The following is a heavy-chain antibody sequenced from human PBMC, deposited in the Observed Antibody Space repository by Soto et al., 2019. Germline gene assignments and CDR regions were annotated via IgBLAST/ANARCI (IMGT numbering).Heavy chain of an antibody. Sequence: PSETLSLTCSVSGDPISTVDYFWACIRQPPGQALEYIGYIYKSTTTYYNPSFESRVAISLDTSKSQFSLNVTSVTAADTAVYFCARGRYCLTGRCFPNWFDSWGQGTLVTVSS. J-gene: IGHJ5*01. CDR2: IYKSTTT. D-gene: IGHD2-15*01. CDR1: GDPISTVDYF. CDR3: ARGRYCLTGRCFPNWFDS. V-gene: IGHV4-30-4*01.